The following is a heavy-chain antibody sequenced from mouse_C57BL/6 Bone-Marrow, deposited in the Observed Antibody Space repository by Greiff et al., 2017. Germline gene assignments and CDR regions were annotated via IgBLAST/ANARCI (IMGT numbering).Heavy chain of an antibody. J-gene: IGHJ4*01. CDR2: IYPGSGNT. V-gene: IGHV1-76*01. CDR3: ARDYYYGSSYRAMDY. Sequence: VQLQESGAELVRPGASVKLSCKASGYTFTDYYINWVKQRPGQGLEWIARIYPGSGNTYYNEKFKGKATLTAEKSSSTAYMQLSSLTSEDSAVYFCARDYYYGSSYRAMDYWGQGTSVTVSS. CDR1: GYTFTDYY. D-gene: IGHD1-1*01.